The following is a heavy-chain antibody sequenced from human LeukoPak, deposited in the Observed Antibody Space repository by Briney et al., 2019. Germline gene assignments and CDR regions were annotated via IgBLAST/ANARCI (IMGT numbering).Heavy chain of an antibody. CDR2: IYSTGST. D-gene: IGHD1-26*01. V-gene: IGHV4-4*08. J-gene: IGHJ2*01. CDR3: ARQPGIVVNWYFDL. CDR1: GDSIDSYY. Sequence: SETLSLTCTVSGDSIDSYYWSWIRQPPGKGLEWLGYIYSTGSTNYNPSLKRRVTMFLGTSQNQFFFKLSSVTTADTTVYYCARQPGIVVNWYFDLWGRGTLVTVSS.